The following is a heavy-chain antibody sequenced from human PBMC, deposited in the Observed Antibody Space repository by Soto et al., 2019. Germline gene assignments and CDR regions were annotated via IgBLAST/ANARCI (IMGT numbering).Heavy chain of an antibody. CDR2: IDPSDSYT. D-gene: IGHD5-12*01. J-gene: IGHJ6*02. CDR3: ARQDIVATINYYGMDV. Sequence: GVSLKLSCKCSGYNFTSYLSSWVRQMPGKGLEWMGRIDPSDSYTNYSPSFQGHVTISADKSISTAYLQWSSLKASDTAMYYCARQDIVATINYYGMDVWGQGTTVTVSS. V-gene: IGHV5-10-1*01. CDR1: GYNFTSYL.